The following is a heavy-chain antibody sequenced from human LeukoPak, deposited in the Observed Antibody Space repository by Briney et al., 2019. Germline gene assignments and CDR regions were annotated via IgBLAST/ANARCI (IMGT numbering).Heavy chain of an antibody. Sequence: GGSLRLSCAVSGFTFSNYSMNWVRQAPGKGLEWVSSISSGSTYMYYADSVKGRFTISRDNAKNSLYLQMNSLRAEDTAVYYCAKDRTFYRLIELGYWGQGTLVTVSS. CDR3: AKDRTFYRLIELGY. CDR2: ISSGSTYM. V-gene: IGHV3-21*04. D-gene: IGHD3-16*02. J-gene: IGHJ4*02. CDR1: GFTFSNYS.